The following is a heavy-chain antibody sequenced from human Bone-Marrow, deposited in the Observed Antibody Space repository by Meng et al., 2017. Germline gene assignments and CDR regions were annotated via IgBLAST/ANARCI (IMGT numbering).Heavy chain of an antibody. Sequence: LRLSCAVYGGSFSGYYWSWIRQHPGKGLEWIGYIYYSGSTYYNPSLKSRVTISVDTSKNQFSLKLSSVTAADTAVYYCARVEVGYCSSTSCYYYGMDVWGQGTTVTVSS. V-gene: IGHV4-31*11. J-gene: IGHJ6*02. D-gene: IGHD2-2*01. CDR1: GGSFSGYY. CDR2: IYYSGST. CDR3: ARVEVGYCSSTSCYYYGMDV.